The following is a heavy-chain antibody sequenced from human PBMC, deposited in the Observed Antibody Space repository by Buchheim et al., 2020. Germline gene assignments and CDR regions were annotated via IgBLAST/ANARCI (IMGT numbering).Heavy chain of an antibody. J-gene: IGHJ6*03. D-gene: IGHD6-13*01. CDR2: INPSGGST. Sequence: QVQLVQSGAEVKKPGASVKVSCKASGYTFTSYYMHWVRQAPGQGLEWMGIINPSGGSTSYAQKFQGRVTMTRDTSTSTVYMELSSLGSEDTAVYYCARDRPNQGIAAAGGYYYYYMDVWGKGTT. V-gene: IGHV1-46*01. CDR3: ARDRPNQGIAAAGGYYYYYMDV. CDR1: GYTFTSYY.